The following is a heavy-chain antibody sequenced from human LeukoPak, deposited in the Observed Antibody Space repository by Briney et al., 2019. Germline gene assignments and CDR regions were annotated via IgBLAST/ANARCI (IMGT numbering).Heavy chain of an antibody. CDR3: AADSIWFGELLYPYYMDV. Sequence: ASVKVSCKASGFTFASSAVQWVRQARGQRLEWIGWIVVGSGNTNYAQKFQERVTITRDMSTSTAYMELSSLRSEDTAVYYCAADSIWFGELLYPYYMDVWGKGTTVTVSS. D-gene: IGHD3-10*01. V-gene: IGHV1-58*01. J-gene: IGHJ6*03. CDR1: GFTFASSA. CDR2: IVVGSGNT.